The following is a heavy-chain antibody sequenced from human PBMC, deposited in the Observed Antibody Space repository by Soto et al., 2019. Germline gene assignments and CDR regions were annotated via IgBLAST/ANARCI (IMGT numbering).Heavy chain of an antibody. V-gene: IGHV3-21*01. CDR3: ASSRMAGYHSLGY. D-gene: IGHD6-19*01. CDR2: ISSSSSYI. J-gene: IGHJ4*02. CDR1: GFTFSSYS. Sequence: EVQLVESGGGLVKPGGSLRLSCAASGFTFSSYSMNWVRQAPGKGLEWVSSISSSSSYIYYADSVKGRFTISRDNAKNSLDLQMNSLRAEDPAVYYCASSRMAGYHSLGYWGQGTLVTVSS.